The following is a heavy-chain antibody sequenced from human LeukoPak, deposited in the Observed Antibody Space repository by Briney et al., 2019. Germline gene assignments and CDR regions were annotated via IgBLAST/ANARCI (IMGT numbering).Heavy chain of an antibody. CDR1: GGSFSGYY. J-gene: IGHJ4*02. Sequence: SETLSLTCAVCGGSFSGYYWRWIRQPPGKGLEWIGEINHSGSTNYNPSLKGRVTISVDTSKNQFSLKLSSVTAADTAVYYCARVGRQGYYFDYWGQGTLVTVSS. CDR2: INHSGST. V-gene: IGHV4-34*01. CDR3: ARVGRQGYYFDY.